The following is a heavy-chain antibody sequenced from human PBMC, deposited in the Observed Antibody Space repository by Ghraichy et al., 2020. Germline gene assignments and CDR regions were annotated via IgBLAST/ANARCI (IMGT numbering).Heavy chain of an antibody. CDR1: GFRFSDHY. Sequence: GGSLRLSCAASGFRFSDHYMSWIRQAPGKGPEWVSLISRNSRETNYADSVRGRFTISRDNRKNSLYLQLNTLTVEDTAVYYCGREGQELVKSGFDLWGQGTLVTVSS. D-gene: IGHD1-7*01. V-gene: IGHV3-11*06. CDR2: ISRNSRET. CDR3: GREGQELVKSGFDL. J-gene: IGHJ5*02.